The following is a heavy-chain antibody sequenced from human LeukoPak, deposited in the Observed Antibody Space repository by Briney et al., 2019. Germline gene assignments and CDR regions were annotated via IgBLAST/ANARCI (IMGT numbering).Heavy chain of an antibody. CDR2: IYWDDDK. CDR1: GFSLSESGVG. V-gene: IGHV2-5*02. J-gene: IGHJ3*02. CDR3: IYRNSVTAATLGAFHM. Sequence: SGPTLVNPTQTLTLTCTFSGFSLSESGVGVGWIRQSPGKALEWLTVIYWDDDKHYSPRLKSRLTITKDTSRNQVVLTMTNMDPVDTATYYCIYRNSVTAATLGAFHMWGQGTMVTVSS. D-gene: IGHD6-13*01.